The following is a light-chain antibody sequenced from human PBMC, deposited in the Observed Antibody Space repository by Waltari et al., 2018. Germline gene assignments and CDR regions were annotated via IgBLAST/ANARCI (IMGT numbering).Light chain of an antibody. Sequence: DIVLTQSPAILSLSPGERASLSCRASQSVTNYLAWYQQKPGQAPRLLIYDTSNRATGIAARFRGSGFGTDFTLTSSSLEPEDFAVYYCQQRRDGALTVGGGTTVEIK. CDR1: QSVTNY. CDR3: QQRRDGALT. V-gene: IGKV3-11*01. CDR2: DTS. J-gene: IGKJ4*01.